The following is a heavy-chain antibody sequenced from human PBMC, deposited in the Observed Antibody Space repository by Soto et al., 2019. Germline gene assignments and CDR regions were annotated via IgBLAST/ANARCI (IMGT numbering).Heavy chain of an antibody. CDR3: ARDTAPLTMFAF. CDR2: ISPYNGNT. J-gene: IGHJ4*02. CDR1: GYTFSNYG. Sequence: QVQLVQSGAEVKKPGASVQVSCKASGYTFSNYGISWVRQAPGQGLEWMGWISPYNGNTNYTQKLQGRVTMTTDTSTSTAYMELRSLRSDDTAVYYCARDTAPLTMFAFWGQGTQVTVSS. D-gene: IGHD3-10*01. V-gene: IGHV1-18*01.